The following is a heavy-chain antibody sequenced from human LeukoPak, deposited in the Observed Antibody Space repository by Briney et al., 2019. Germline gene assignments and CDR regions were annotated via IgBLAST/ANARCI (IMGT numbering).Heavy chain of an antibody. CDR2: IYYSGST. V-gene: IGHV4-59*01. D-gene: IGHD2-2*01. CDR3: ARGLPAASLDP. Sequence: SETLSLTCTVSGGSISSYYWSWIRQPPGKGLEWIGYIYYSGSTNYNPSLKSRVTISVDTSKNQFSLKLSSVTAADTAVYYCARGLPAASLDPWGQGTRVTVSS. J-gene: IGHJ5*02. CDR1: GGSISSYY.